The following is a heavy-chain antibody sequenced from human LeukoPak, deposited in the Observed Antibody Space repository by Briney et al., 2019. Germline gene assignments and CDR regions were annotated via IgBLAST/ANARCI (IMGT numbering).Heavy chain of an antibody. D-gene: IGHD1-7*01. Sequence: PGGSLRLSCAASGFTFSSYGMHWVRQAPGKGLEWVAFIRYDGSNKYYADSVKGRFTISRDNSKNTLYLQMNSLRAEDTAVYYCAKDLVSYNWNYGGLFDYWGQGTLVTVSS. V-gene: IGHV3-30*02. CDR1: GFTFSSYG. J-gene: IGHJ4*02. CDR3: AKDLVSYNWNYGGLFDY. CDR2: IRYDGSNK.